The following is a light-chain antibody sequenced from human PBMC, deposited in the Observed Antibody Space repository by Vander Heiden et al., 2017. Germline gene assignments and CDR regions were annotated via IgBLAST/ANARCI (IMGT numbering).Light chain of an antibody. CDR3: SSYTSSSTLNV. Sequence: QSALTQPASVSGSPGPSITISCTGTSSDVGGYNYVSWYQQHPGKAPKLMIYDVSNRPSGVSNRFSGSKSGNTASLTISGLQAEDEADYYCSSYTSSSTLNVFGGGTKLTVL. V-gene: IGLV2-14*01. CDR2: DVS. J-gene: IGLJ2*01. CDR1: SSDVGGYNY.